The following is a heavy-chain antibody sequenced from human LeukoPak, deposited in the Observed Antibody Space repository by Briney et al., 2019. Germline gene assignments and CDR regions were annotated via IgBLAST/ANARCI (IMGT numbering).Heavy chain of an antibody. Sequence: SETLSLTCTVSGGSISSYYWSWIRQPAGKGLEWIGRIYTSGSTNYNPSLKSRVTMSVDTSKNQFSLKLSSVTAADTAVYYCARDGVSSSWPNWFDPWGQGTLVTVSS. CDR1: GGSISSYY. J-gene: IGHJ5*02. D-gene: IGHD6-13*01. V-gene: IGHV4-4*07. CDR2: IYTSGST. CDR3: ARDGVSSSWPNWFDP.